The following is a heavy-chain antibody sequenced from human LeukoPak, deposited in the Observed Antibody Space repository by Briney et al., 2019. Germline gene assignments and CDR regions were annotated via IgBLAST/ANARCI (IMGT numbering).Heavy chain of an antibody. CDR3: ARDGYGDIVVVPAATGVDY. CDR1: GYTFTGYY. V-gene: IGHV1-2*02. Sequence: ASVKVSCEASGYTFTGYYMHWVRQAPGQGLEWMGWINPNSGGTNYAQKFQGRVTMTRDTSISTAYMELSRLRSDDTAVYYCARDGYGDIVVVPAATGVDYWGQGTLVTVSS. CDR2: INPNSGGT. D-gene: IGHD2-2*01. J-gene: IGHJ4*02.